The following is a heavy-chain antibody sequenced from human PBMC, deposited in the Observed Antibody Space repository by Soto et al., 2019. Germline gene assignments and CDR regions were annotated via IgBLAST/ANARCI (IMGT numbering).Heavy chain of an antibody. D-gene: IGHD3-3*01. CDR2: IYYSGST. J-gene: IGHJ6*02. CDR3: ARGGGNVNYDFWSGYYRLNYYYYGMDV. Sequence: SETLSLTCTVSGGSISSYYWSWIRQPPGKGLEWIGYIYYSGSTNYNPSLKSRVTISVDTSKNQFSLKLSSVTAADTAVYYCARGGGNVNYDFWSGYYRLNYYYYGMDVWGQGTTVTV. CDR1: GGSISSYY. V-gene: IGHV4-59*01.